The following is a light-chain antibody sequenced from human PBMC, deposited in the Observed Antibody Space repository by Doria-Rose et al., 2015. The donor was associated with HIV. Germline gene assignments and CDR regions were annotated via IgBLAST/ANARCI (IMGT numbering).Light chain of an antibody. Sequence: SASGSPGQSVTISCTGTRNDVGRYDYVSWYQHHPGKAPKLLISEVSHRPSGVPDRFSGSKSGNTASLTVSGLQAEDEADYYCASEEGGNKPYAFGTGTKVTVL. CDR2: EVS. CDR1: RNDVGRYDY. J-gene: IGLJ1*01. V-gene: IGLV2-8*01. CDR3: ASEEGGNKPYA.